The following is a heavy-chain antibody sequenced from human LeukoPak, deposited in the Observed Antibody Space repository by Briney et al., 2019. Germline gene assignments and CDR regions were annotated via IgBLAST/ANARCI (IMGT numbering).Heavy chain of an antibody. V-gene: IGHV3-11*01. CDR2: ISDSGNTI. D-gene: IGHD1-7*01. Sequence: PGGSLRLPCAASGFTFSDYYMNWIRQAPGKGLEWVSYISDSGNTIHSADSVKGRFTISRDNAKNSLYLQMNSLRAEGTAVYYCARARDNWNYEAFDIWGQGTMVTVSS. CDR1: GFTFSDYY. CDR3: ARARDNWNYEAFDI. J-gene: IGHJ3*02.